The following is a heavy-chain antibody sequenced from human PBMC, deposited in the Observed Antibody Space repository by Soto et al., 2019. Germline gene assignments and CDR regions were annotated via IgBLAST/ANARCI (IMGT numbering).Heavy chain of an antibody. CDR2: IWYDGSNK. V-gene: IGHV3-33*01. Sequence: QVQLVESGGGVVQPGRSLRLSCAASGFTFSSYGMHWVRQAPGKGLEWVAVIWYDGSNKYYADSVKGRFTISRDNSKNTLYLQMNSLRAEDTAVYYWARTPMSSPYYFDYWGQGTLVTVSS. CDR1: GFTFSSYG. J-gene: IGHJ4*02. CDR3: ARTPMSSPYYFDY.